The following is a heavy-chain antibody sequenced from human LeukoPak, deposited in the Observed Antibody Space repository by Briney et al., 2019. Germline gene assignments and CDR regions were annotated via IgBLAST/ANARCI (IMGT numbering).Heavy chain of an antibody. V-gene: IGHV1-18*01. Sequence: ASVKVSCKASGYTFTSYAMNWVRQAPGQGLEWMGWISAYNGNTNYVQKLQGRVTMTTDTSTSTAYMELRSLRSDDTAVYYCARTLSDRSWFDPWGQGTLVTVSS. CDR3: ARTLSDRSWFDP. J-gene: IGHJ5*02. CDR2: ISAYNGNT. CDR1: GYTFTSYA.